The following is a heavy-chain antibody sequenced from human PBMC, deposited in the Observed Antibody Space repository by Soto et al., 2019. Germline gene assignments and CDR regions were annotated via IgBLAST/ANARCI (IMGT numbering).Heavy chain of an antibody. J-gene: IGHJ6*02. CDR2: ISGSGGST. Sequence: PGGSLRLSCAASGFTFSSYAMSWVRQAPGKGLEWVSAISGSGGSTYYADSVKGRFTISRDNSKNTLYLQMNSLRAEDTAVYYCAKVGGPSTLAYYYYGMDVWGQGTTVTVSS. V-gene: IGHV3-23*01. CDR3: AKVGGPSTLAYYYYGMDV. D-gene: IGHD3-16*01. CDR1: GFTFSSYA.